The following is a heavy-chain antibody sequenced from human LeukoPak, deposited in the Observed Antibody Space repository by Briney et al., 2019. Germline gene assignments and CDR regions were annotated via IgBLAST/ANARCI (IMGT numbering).Heavy chain of an antibody. D-gene: IGHD6-19*01. Sequence: HPGGSLRLSCTGSGFTFSNYVMSWVRQAPGKRLEWVSGISDSGDDTDYADSVKGRFTISRDNSKNTLFLQMNILRVEDTAVYYCVRVGGGGGWYWSPWGQETLVTVSS. CDR1: GFTFSNYV. V-gene: IGHV3-23*01. CDR3: VRVGGGGGWYWSP. J-gene: IGHJ5*02. CDR2: ISDSGDDT.